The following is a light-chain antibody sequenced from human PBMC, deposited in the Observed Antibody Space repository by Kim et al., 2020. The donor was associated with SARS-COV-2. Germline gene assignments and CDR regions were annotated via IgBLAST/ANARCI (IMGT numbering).Light chain of an antibody. CDR2: EVS. V-gene: IGLV2-8*01. Sequence: GQSFTISCTGTSSGVGGYNYVSWYQQNPGKAPKLMIYEVSKRPSGVPDRFSGSKSGNTASLTVSGLQAEDEADYYCSSYAGSNNLVFGGGTQLTVL. J-gene: IGLJ2*01. CDR1: SSGVGGYNY. CDR3: SSYAGSNNLV.